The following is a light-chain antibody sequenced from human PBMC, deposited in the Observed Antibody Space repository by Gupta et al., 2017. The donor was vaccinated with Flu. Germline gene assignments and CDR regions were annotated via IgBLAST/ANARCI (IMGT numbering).Light chain of an antibody. CDR1: QSISNW. CDR3: QQYSSYPLT. V-gene: IGKV1-5*03. CDR2: RSS. Sequence: DIQMTQSPSTLSASVGDRVTITCRASQSISNWLAWYQLKPGKAPKLLIYRSSSLHSGVPSRFSGSGSGTEFTLTITSLQPEDFAIYYCQQYSSYPLTFGQGTQVDIE. J-gene: IGKJ4*01.